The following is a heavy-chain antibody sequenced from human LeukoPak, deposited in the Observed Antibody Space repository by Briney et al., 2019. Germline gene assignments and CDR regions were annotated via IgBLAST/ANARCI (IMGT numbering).Heavy chain of an antibody. CDR1: GGSISSGSYY. Sequence: SETLSLTCTVSGGSISSGSYYWSWIRQPAGKGLEWIGRIYTSGSTNYNPSLKSRVTISVDTSKNQFSLKLSSVTAADTAVYYCARLSSGYRDYWGQGPWSPSPQ. J-gene: IGHJ4*02. CDR3: ARLSSGYRDY. V-gene: IGHV4-61*02. CDR2: IYTSGST. D-gene: IGHD3-22*01.